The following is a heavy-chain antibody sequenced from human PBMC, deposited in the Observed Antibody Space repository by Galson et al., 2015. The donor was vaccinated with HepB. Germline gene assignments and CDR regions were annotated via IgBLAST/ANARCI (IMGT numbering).Heavy chain of an antibody. V-gene: IGHV1-69*13. CDR2: IIPIFGTA. D-gene: IGHD4-11*01. Sequence: SVKVSCKASGGTFSSYAISWVRQAPGQGLEWMGGIIPIFGTANYAQKFQGRVTITADESTSTAYMELSSLRSEDTAVYYCARGGRTTVTPGGYWGQGTLVTVSS. CDR1: GGTFSSYA. J-gene: IGHJ4*02. CDR3: ARGGRTTVTPGGY.